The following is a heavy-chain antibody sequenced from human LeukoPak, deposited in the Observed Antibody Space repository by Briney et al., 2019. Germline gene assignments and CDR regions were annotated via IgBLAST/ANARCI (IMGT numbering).Heavy chain of an antibody. CDR3: TKGAAAPAAFDI. CDR1: RFTLSDHH. CDR2: TRHKANSYPT. D-gene: IGHD6-13*01. J-gene: IGHJ3*02. V-gene: IGHV3-72*01. Sequence: GGSLRLSSAVSRFTLSDHHMDWVRQAPGRGVGWVVRTRHKANSYPTEYSEPVKGRFNISRDDSKDSVYLQMNSLKSEDTGVYYCTKGAAAPAAFDIWGQGTMVTVSS.